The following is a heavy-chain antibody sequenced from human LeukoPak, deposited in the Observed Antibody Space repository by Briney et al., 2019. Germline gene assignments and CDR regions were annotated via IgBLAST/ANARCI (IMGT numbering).Heavy chain of an antibody. CDR1: GFTFSSYS. V-gene: IGHV3-21*04. J-gene: IGHJ4*02. CDR3: ASSRSSGWTYYFDY. CDR2: ISSSSSYI. D-gene: IGHD3-22*01. Sequence: PGGSLRLSCAASGFTFSSYSMNWVRQAPGKGLEWVSSISSSSSYIYYADSVKGRFTISRDNAKNSLYLQMNSLRAEDTAVYYCASSRSSGWTYYFDYWGQGTLVTVSS.